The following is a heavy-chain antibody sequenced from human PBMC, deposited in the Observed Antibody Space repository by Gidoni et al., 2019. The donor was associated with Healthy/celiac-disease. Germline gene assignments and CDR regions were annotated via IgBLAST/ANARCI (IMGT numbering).Heavy chain of an antibody. J-gene: IGHJ4*02. CDR3: ARDTRHIELRD. Sequence: IFGTANYAQKFQGRVTITADESTSTAYMELSSLRSEDTAVYYCARDTRHIELRDWGQGTLVTVSS. CDR2: IFGTA. V-gene: IGHV1-69*01. D-gene: IGHD2-8*02.